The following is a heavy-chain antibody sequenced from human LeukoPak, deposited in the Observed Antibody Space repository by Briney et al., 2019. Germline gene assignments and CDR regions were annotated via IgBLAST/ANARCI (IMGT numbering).Heavy chain of an antibody. V-gene: IGHV4-34*01. D-gene: IGHD3-10*01. CDR3: AASGGPINWFDP. Sequence: PSETPSLTCAVYGGSFSGYYRGWIRQPPGKGLQRIGEITHNGYTNYNPALKSRVTISIDTSKNEFSLKVSSVTAADMAIYYCAASGGPINWFDPWGQGTLVTVSS. CDR1: GGSFSGYY. J-gene: IGHJ5*02. CDR2: ITHNGYT.